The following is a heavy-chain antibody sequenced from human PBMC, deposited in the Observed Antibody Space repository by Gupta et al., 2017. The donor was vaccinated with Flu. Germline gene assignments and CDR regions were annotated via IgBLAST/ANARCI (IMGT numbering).Heavy chain of an antibody. CDR2: IYYSGST. J-gene: IGHJ4*02. Sequence: WGWIRQPPGKGLEWIGSIYYSGSTYYNPSLKSRVTISVDTSKNQFSLKLSSVTAADTAVYYCARGAVAGPLSWGQGTLVTVSS. CDR3: ARGAVAGPLS. V-gene: IGHV4-39*01. D-gene: IGHD6-19*01.